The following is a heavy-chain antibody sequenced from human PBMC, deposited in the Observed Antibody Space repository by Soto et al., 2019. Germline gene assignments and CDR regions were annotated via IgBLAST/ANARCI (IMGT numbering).Heavy chain of an antibody. CDR3: ARRRQYCTSKISLAHYYYTLDV. J-gene: IGHJ6*02. Sequence: PGESLKISCKATGYSFTNYWIGWVRQMSGKGLEWMGTIYPGDSDTRYGPAFEGQVTISADKSITTAYLQWSSLKASDTAVYFCARRRQYCTSKISLAHYYYTLDVWGQGTRVTVSS. CDR2: IYPGDSDT. CDR1: GYSFTNYW. D-gene: IGHD2-2*01. V-gene: IGHV5-51*01.